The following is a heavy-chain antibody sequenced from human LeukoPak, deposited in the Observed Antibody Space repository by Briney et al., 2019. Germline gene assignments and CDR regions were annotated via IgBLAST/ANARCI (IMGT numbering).Heavy chain of an antibody. CDR3: ARDAVTGYSSGWYKPFPFDS. J-gene: IGHJ4*02. V-gene: IGHV3-21*01. D-gene: IGHD6-19*01. CDR1: GFTFSSYS. Sequence: GGSLRLSCAASGFTFSSYSMNWVRQAPGKGLEWVSSISSSSSYLFFADSVKGRFSISRDNTKNSLYLQMSGLRAEDTAVYYCARDAVTGYSSGWYKPFPFDSWGQGTLVTVSS. CDR2: ISSSSSYL.